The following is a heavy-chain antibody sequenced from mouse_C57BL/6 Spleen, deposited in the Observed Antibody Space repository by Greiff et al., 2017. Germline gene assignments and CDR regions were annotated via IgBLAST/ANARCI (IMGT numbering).Heavy chain of an antibody. CDR1: GYTFTDYN. V-gene: IGHV1-18*01. CDR2: INPNNGGT. D-gene: IGHD6-1*01. J-gene: IGHJ2*01. CDR3: ARRDDVSLYFDY. Sequence: EVQLQQSGPELVKPGASVTIPCKASGYTFTDYNMDWVKQSHGKSLEWIGDINPNNGGTNYNQKFKGKATLTVAKSSSTAYMELRSLTSEDTAVYYCARRDDVSLYFDYWGQGTTLTVSS.